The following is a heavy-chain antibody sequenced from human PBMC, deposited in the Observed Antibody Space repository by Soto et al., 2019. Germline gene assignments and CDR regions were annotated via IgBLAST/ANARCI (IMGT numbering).Heavy chain of an antibody. D-gene: IGHD5-18*01. CDR2: VSGGGGTT. CDR1: GFTFSDYA. J-gene: IGHJ5*02. CDR3: AKGRYTYGSNWFDP. V-gene: IGHV3-23*01. Sequence: RRLSCAASGFTFSDYAMSWVRQAPGKGLEWVSGVSGGGGTTYYADSVKGRFTVSRDNSRNTLYLQMNSLRAEDTAVYYCAKGRYTYGSNWFDPWGQGTLVTVSS.